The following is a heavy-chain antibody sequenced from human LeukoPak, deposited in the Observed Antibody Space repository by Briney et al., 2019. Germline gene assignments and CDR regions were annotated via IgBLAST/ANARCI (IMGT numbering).Heavy chain of an antibody. Sequence: SETLSLTCTVSGGSISSYYWSWIRQPPGKGLEWIGYIYYSGSTNYNPSLKSRVTISVDTSKNQFSLKLSSVTAADTAVYYCARHDGIAARLDYYYGMDVWGQGTTVTVSS. J-gene: IGHJ6*02. D-gene: IGHD6-6*01. CDR2: IYYSGST. CDR1: GGSISSYY. CDR3: ARHDGIAARLDYYYGMDV. V-gene: IGHV4-59*08.